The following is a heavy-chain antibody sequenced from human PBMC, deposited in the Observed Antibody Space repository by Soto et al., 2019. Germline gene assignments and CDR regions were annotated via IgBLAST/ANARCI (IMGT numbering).Heavy chain of an antibody. V-gene: IGHV1-46*01. D-gene: IGHD6-13*01. CDR2: INPSGGST. J-gene: IGHJ6*02. Sequence: PSVKVSCKASGYTFTSYYMHWVRQAPGQGLEWMGIINPSGGSTSYAQKFQGRVTMTRDTSTSTVYMELSSLRSEDTAVYYCARDRSSSSWDYYYYYYGMDVWGQGTTVTVSS. CDR1: GYTFTSYY. CDR3: ARDRSSSSWDYYYYYYGMDV.